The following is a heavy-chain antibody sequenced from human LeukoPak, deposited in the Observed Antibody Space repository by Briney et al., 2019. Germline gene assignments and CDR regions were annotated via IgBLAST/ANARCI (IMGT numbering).Heavy chain of an antibody. V-gene: IGHV3-53*01. CDR3: ARAAARLDY. CDR2: IYSGGNT. D-gene: IGHD6-6*01. J-gene: IGHJ4*02. CDR1: GFTVSYNY. Sequence: PGGSLRLSCAASGFTVSYNYMNWVRQAPGKGLEWVSVIYSGGNTYYADSVKGRFTISRDNSKNTLYLQMNSLRVEDTAVYYCARAAARLDYWGQGTLVTVSS.